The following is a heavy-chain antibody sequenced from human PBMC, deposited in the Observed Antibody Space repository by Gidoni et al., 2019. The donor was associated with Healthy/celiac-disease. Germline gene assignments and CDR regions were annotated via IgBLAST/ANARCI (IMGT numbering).Heavy chain of an antibody. V-gene: IGHV3-49*05. CDR1: GFTFGDYA. CDR2: IRSKAYGGTT. Sequence: EVQLVESGGGLVKPGRSLRLSCTASGFTFGDYAMSWFRQAPGKGLEWVGFIRSKAYGGTTEYAASVKGRFTISRDDSKSIAYLQMNSLKTEDTAVYYCTREGGQLDTDYWGQGTLVTVSS. CDR3: TREGGQLDTDY. J-gene: IGHJ4*02. D-gene: IGHD6-6*01.